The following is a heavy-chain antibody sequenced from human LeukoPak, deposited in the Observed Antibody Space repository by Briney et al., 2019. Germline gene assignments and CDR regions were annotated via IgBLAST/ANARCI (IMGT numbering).Heavy chain of an antibody. CDR3: TRGDCSSTTCYDWFDP. Sequence: ASVKVSCKASGYTFTGYYMHWVRQAPGQGLEWMGWINPNSGGTNFAQKFQGRVTMTRDTSINTAYMELSRLRSDDTAVYYCTRGDCSSTTCYDWFDPWGQGTLVTVSS. D-gene: IGHD2-2*01. CDR2: INPNSGGT. J-gene: IGHJ5*02. V-gene: IGHV1-2*02. CDR1: GYTFTGYY.